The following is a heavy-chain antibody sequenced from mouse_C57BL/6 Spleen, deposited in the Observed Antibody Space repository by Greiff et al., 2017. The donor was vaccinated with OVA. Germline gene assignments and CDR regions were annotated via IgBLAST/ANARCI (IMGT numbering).Heavy chain of an antibody. D-gene: IGHD1-2*01. CDR1: GYTFTSYW. V-gene: IGHV1-53*01. Sequence: QVQLQQPGAELVKPGASVKLSCKASGYTFTSYWMHWVKQRPGQGLEWIGNINPSNGGTNYNEKFKSKATLTVDKSSSPAYMQLSSLTSEDSAVYYCARSDYGSPWFAYWGQGTLVTVSA. J-gene: IGHJ3*01. CDR2: INPSNGGT. CDR3: ARSDYGSPWFAY.